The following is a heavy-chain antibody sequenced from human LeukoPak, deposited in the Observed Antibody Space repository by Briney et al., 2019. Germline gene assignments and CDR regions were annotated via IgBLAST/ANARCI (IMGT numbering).Heavy chain of an antibody. CDR2: ISGRNII. Sequence: GGSLRLSCAASGFDFKTYEMNWVRQAPGKGLEWISYISGRNIINYADSVKGRFAISRDNTKNSLYLQMNILRAEDTAVYYCASELWFGESNALDTWGQGTMVIVSS. CDR1: GFDFKTYE. V-gene: IGHV3-48*03. J-gene: IGHJ3*02. D-gene: IGHD3-10*01. CDR3: ASELWFGESNALDT.